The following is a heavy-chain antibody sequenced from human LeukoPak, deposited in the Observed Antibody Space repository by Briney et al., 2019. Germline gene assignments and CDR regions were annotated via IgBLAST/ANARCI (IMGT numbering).Heavy chain of an antibody. CDR3: ARDGTQRGYIYAFDI. CDR2: IYYSGST. Sequence: SQTLSLTCTVSGGTISSSGYYWSWIRQPPGKGLEWIGYIYYSGSTYYNPSLKSRVIISVDTSKNQFSLKLSSATASDTAVYYCARDGTQRGYIYAFDIWGQGTMVTVSS. V-gene: IGHV4-30-4*08. J-gene: IGHJ3*02. CDR1: GGTISSSGYY. D-gene: IGHD5-18*01.